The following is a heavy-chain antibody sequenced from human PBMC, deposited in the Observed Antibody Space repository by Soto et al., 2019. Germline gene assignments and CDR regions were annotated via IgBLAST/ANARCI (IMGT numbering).Heavy chain of an antibody. V-gene: IGHV3-30*04. D-gene: IGHD3-22*01. J-gene: IGHJ6*02. Sequence: QVQLVESGGGVVQPERSQRLSCTASKFTFASYVMHWVRQAPGEGLEWVALISFDGTNKYYADSVKGRFTISRDNSKNTMYLQMNSLRSEDTAVYYCAREMIHMIMGGMSAMDVWGQGTTVTVS. CDR3: AREMIHMIMGGMSAMDV. CDR1: KFTFASYV. CDR2: ISFDGTNK.